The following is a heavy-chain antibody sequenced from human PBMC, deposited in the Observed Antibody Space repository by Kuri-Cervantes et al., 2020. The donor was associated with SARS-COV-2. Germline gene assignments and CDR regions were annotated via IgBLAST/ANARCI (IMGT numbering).Heavy chain of an antibody. CDR3: ARPHGYGIYYFDY. D-gene: IGHD5-12*01. J-gene: IGHJ4*02. CDR1: GYAFTSYY. Sequence: SVNDSCKASGYAFTSYYMHWLRQAPGQGLEWMGIINPSGGSTSYAQKFQGRVTMTRDTSTSTVYMELSSLRSEDTAVYYCARPHGYGIYYFDYWGQGTLVTVSS. V-gene: IGHV1-46*01. CDR2: INPSGGST.